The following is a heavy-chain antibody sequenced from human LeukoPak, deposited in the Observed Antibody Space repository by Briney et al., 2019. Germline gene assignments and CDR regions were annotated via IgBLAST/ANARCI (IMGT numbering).Heavy chain of an antibody. CDR2: INSDGSST. CDR1: GFTFSSYW. D-gene: IGHD1-26*01. V-gene: IGHV3-74*01. CDR3: ASIVGATTGLDY. J-gene: IGHJ4*02. Sequence: GGSLRLSCAASGFTFSSYWMHWVRQAPGKGLVWVSRINSDGSSTSYADSVKGRFTISRDNAKNTLYLQMISLRAEDTAVYYCASIVGATTGLDYWGQGTLVTVSS.